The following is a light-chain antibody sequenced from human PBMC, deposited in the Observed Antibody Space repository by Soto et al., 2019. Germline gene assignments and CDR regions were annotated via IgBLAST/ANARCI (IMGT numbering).Light chain of an antibody. Sequence: EIVLTQSPVTLSLSPGERATLSCRASQSVSSSLAWYQQKPGQAPRLLFYDASIRATGIPARFSGSGSGTDFTLTISSLEPEDSAVYYCQQRTDSYTFGQGTKLEIK. CDR1: QSVSSS. V-gene: IGKV3-11*01. CDR2: DAS. J-gene: IGKJ2*01. CDR3: QQRTDSYT.